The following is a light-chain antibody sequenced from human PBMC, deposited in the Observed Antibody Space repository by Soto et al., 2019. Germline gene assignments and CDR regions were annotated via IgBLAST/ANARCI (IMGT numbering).Light chain of an antibody. CDR2: GAS. J-gene: IGKJ1*01. CDR1: QSVSSIY. Sequence: EIVLTQSPGTLSLSPGERATLSCRASQSVSSIYLAWYQQKPGQAPRLLIYGASSRATGIPDRFSGSGSGTDFTLTISRLEPXDFAVYYCQQYGSSRWTFGQGTKVDIK. V-gene: IGKV3-20*01. CDR3: QQYGSSRWT.